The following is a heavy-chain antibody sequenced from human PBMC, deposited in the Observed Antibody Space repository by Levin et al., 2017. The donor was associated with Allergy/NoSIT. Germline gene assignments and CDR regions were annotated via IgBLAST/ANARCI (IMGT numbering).Heavy chain of an antibody. CDR3: ARGTQGGYYYGMDV. CDR1: GFPFSSYS. Sequence: LSLTCAASGFPFSSYSMNWVRQAPGKGLEWVSSISSSSSYIYYADSVKGRFTISRDNAKNSLYLQMNSLRAEDTAVYYCARGTQGGYYYGMDVWGQGTTVTVSS. J-gene: IGHJ6*02. V-gene: IGHV3-21*01. CDR2: ISSSSSYI.